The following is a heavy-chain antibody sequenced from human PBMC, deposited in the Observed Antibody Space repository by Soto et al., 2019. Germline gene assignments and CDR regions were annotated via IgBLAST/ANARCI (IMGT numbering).Heavy chain of an antibody. CDR2: SKNKAASYIT. CDR3: TVWGLGSDFGAA. Sequence: EVQLVESGGGLVQPGGSLRLSCAASGFTFSNYYMDWVRQAPGKGLEWVGRSKNKAASYITEYAASVKGRFSISRDASNNSLYLQMNSLKSAHTAVYYCTVWGLGSDFGAAGGQGTLVTVSS. J-gene: IGHJ4*02. D-gene: IGHD3-10*01. V-gene: IGHV3-72*01. CDR1: GFTFSNYY.